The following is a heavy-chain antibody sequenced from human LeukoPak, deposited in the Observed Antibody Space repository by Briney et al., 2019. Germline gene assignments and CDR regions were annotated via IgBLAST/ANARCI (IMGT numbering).Heavy chain of an antibody. CDR3: ARALTVVNRWFDP. V-gene: IGHV4-38-2*02. D-gene: IGHD2-21*01. Sequence: SETLSLTCTVSGYSISSGYYWGWIRQPPGKGLEWIGSIYHSGSTYYNPSLKSRVTISVDTSKNQFSLKLSSVTAADTAVYYCARALTVVNRWFDPWGQGTLVTVSS. CDR1: GYSISSGYY. CDR2: IYHSGST. J-gene: IGHJ5*02.